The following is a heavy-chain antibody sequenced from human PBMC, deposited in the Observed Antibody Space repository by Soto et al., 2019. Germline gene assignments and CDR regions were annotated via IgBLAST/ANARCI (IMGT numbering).Heavy chain of an antibody. CDR1: GFSFSSYA. V-gene: IGHV3-30*18. Sequence: ESGGGVVQPGKSLRVSCAASGFSFSSYAVHWVRQAPGKGLEWVAVMSYDETKINYADSVKGRFTISRDNSKNTLFLEMDGLRPEDTAVYFCAKDRGSGTLRYYGMDVWGQGTTVTVSS. J-gene: IGHJ6*02. CDR2: MSYDETKI. D-gene: IGHD3-10*01. CDR3: AKDRGSGTLRYYGMDV.